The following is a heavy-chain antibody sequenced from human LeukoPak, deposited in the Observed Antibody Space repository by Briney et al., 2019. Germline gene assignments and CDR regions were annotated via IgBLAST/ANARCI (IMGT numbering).Heavy chain of an antibody. Sequence: GGSLRLSCAASGFTFTNYGMHWVRQAPGKGLEGVAFIRYDESNKYYADSVQGRFTISRDNSKNTLYLQMNSLRAEDTAVYYCAKDGPQYSSGWYVDYWGQGTLVTVSS. CDR3: AKDGPQYSSGWYVDY. D-gene: IGHD6-19*01. V-gene: IGHV3-30*02. J-gene: IGHJ4*02. CDR2: IRYDESNK. CDR1: GFTFTNYG.